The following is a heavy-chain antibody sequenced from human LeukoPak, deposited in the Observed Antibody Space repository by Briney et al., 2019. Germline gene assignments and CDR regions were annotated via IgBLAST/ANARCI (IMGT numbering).Heavy chain of an antibody. Sequence: GGSLRLSCAASGFTFSSYAMSWVRQAPGKGLEWVSAISGSGGSTYYADSVKGRFTISRDNSKNTLYLHMNSLSAEDTAVYYCAKPSRYYSDSSEDGFDIWGQGTLVTVSS. J-gene: IGHJ3*02. D-gene: IGHD3-22*01. CDR3: AKPSRYYSDSSEDGFDI. CDR2: ISGSGGST. CDR1: GFTFSSYA. V-gene: IGHV3-23*01.